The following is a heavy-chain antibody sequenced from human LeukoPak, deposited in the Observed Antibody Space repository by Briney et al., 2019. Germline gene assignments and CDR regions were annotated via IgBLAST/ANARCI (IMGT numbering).Heavy chain of an antibody. CDR2: ISGSGGST. V-gene: IGHV3-23*01. CDR3: ANVRSVVPAATYSFEY. Sequence: GGSLRLSCAASGFTFSSYAMSWVRQAPGKGLEWVSAISGSGGSTYYADSVKGRFTISRDNSMNTLYLQMNSLRADRTAVYYCANVRSVVPAATYSFEYWAQRTVVTVSS. D-gene: IGHD2-2*01. J-gene: IGHJ4*02. CDR1: GFTFSSYA.